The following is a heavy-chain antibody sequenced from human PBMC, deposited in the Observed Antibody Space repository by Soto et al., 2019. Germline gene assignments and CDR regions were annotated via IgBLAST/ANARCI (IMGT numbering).Heavy chain of an antibody. CDR3: ARGRSGYDYSYYYGMDV. CDR1: RGSISSYY. J-gene: IGHJ6*02. CDR2: IYYSGST. D-gene: IGHD5-12*01. Sequence: ASETLSLTCTVSRGSISSYYWSWIRQPPGKGLEWIGYIYYSGSTNYNPSLKSRVTISVDTSKNQFSLKLSSVTAADTAVYYCARGRSGYDYSYYYGMDVWGQGTTVTVSS. V-gene: IGHV4-59*01.